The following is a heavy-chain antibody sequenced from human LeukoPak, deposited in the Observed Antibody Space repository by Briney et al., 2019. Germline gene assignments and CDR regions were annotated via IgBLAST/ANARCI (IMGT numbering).Heavy chain of an antibody. V-gene: IGHV3-66*01. Sequence: GGSLRLSCAASGFTVSSNYMSWVRQAPGKGLEWVSVIYSGGSTYYADSVKGRFTISRDNSKNTLYLQMNSLRAEDTAVYYCAREPVVAATRDYYGMDVWGQGTTVIVSS. CDR1: GFTVSSNY. J-gene: IGHJ6*02. CDR2: IYSGGST. D-gene: IGHD2-15*01. CDR3: AREPVVAATRDYYGMDV.